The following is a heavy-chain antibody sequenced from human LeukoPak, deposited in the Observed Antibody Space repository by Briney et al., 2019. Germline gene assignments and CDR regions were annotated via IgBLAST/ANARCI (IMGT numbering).Heavy chain of an antibody. D-gene: IGHD6-19*01. CDR3: AREDPYSSAWSFDY. CDR1: GFTFSSYT. V-gene: IGHV3-48*02. J-gene: IGHJ4*02. Sequence: GWWLRLSCLACGFTFSSYTTNWVRQPPGEGRGWVGYFSSSSSTMYYAGCVKGRFTIYRDNPKNSLYPQMNSLRDEETAVYYCAREDPYSSAWSFDYWGQGTLVTVSS. CDR2: FSSSSSTM.